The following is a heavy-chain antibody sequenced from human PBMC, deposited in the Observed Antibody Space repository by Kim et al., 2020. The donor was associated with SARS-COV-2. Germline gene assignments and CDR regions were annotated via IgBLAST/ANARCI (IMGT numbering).Heavy chain of an antibody. J-gene: IGHJ3*02. CDR3: ARGLCSSTSCYSAFDI. Sequence: SETLSLTCAVYGGSFSGYYWSWIRQPPGKGLEWIGEINHSGSTNYNPSLKSRVTISVDTSKNQFSLKLSSVTAADTAVYYCARGLCSSTSCYSAFDIWGQGTMVTVSS. CDR2: INHSGST. V-gene: IGHV4-34*01. CDR1: GGSFSGYY. D-gene: IGHD2-2*01.